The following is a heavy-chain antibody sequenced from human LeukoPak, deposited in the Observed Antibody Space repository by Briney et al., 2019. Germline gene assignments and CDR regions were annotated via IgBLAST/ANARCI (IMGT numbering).Heavy chain of an antibody. CDR3: TRGGGGSFPHY. CDR1: GFTVSSNF. D-gene: IGHD2-21*01. CDR2: IYSGGST. V-gene: IGHV3-53*01. Sequence: GGSLRLSCAASGFTVSSNFLSWVRQPPGKGLEWVSDIYSGGSTYYADSVKGRFAISRDNSKNTLYLQMNSLRAEDTAVYYCTRGGGGSFPHYWGQGTLVTVSS. J-gene: IGHJ4*02.